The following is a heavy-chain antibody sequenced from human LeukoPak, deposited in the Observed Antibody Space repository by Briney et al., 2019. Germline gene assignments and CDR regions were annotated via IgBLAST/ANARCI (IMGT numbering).Heavy chain of an antibody. CDR3: VKTITVTTLTLVYFQH. Sequence: GGSLRLSCSASGFTFSSYAMHWVRQAPGKGLEYVSAISSNRGSTYYADSVKGRFTISRDNSKNTLHLQMSSLRAEDTAVYYCVKTITVTTLTLVYFQHWGQGTLVTVSS. D-gene: IGHD4-17*01. CDR1: GFTFSSYA. V-gene: IGHV3-64D*06. CDR2: ISSNRGST. J-gene: IGHJ1*01.